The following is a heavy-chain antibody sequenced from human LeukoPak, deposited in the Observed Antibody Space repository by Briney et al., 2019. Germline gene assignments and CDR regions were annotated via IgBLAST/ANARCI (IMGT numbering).Heavy chain of an antibody. V-gene: IGHV3-21*01. Sequence: GGSLRLSCAASGFTFSSYSMNWVRQAPGKGLEWVSSICSSSSYIYYADSVKGRFTISRDNAKNSLYLQMNSLRAEDTAVYYCARAGHRSSSWTVWLHAYFDYWGQGTLVTVSS. J-gene: IGHJ4*02. D-gene: IGHD6-13*01. CDR1: GFTFSSYS. CDR3: ARAGHRSSSWTVWLHAYFDY. CDR2: ICSSSSYI.